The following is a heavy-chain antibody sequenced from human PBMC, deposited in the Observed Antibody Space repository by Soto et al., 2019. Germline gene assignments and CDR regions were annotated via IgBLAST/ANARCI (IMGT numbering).Heavy chain of an antibody. CDR3: ARDRGIYYDDSSGYPYYFDY. CDR2: ISAYNGNT. V-gene: IGHV1-18*01. J-gene: IGHJ4*02. D-gene: IGHD3-22*01. Sequence: QVQLVQSGAEVKKPGASVKVSCKASGYTFTSYGISWVRQAPGQGLEWMGWISAYNGNTNYAQKLQGRVTMTTDTSTSTAYMELRSLRSDDSAVYYCARDRGIYYDDSSGYPYYFDYWGQGTLVTVSS. CDR1: GYTFTSYG.